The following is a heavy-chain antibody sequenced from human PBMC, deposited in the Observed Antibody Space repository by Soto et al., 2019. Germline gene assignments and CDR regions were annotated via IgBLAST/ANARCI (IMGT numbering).Heavy chain of an antibody. CDR2: MNPNSGNT. CDR3: ATGGAGVYYYYYYMDV. J-gene: IGHJ6*03. V-gene: IGHV1-8*01. D-gene: IGHD1-26*01. CDR1: GYTFTSYD. Sequence: QVQLVQSGAEVKKPGASVKVSCKASGYTFTSYDINWVRQSTGQGLEWMGWMNPNSGNTGYAQKFQGRVTMTRNTSMSTAYMELSSLRSEDTAVYYCATGGAGVYYYYYYMDVWGKGTTVTVSS.